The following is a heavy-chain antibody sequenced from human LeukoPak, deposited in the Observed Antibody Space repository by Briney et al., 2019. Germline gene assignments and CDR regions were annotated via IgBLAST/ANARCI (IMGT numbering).Heavy chain of an antibody. D-gene: IGHD2-8*01. J-gene: IGHJ4*02. CDR1: GFTFSNFC. CDR3: ARDKHEDCTNGVCFTPG. Sequence: GGSLRLSCTASGFTFSNFCLSWVRQAPGKGLEGISYISSSSSYINYADSVKGRFTISRDNAQNSLYLQMNSLRAEDTAVYYCARDKHEDCTNGVCFTPGWGQGTLVTVSS. CDR2: ISSSSSYI. V-gene: IGHV3-11*06.